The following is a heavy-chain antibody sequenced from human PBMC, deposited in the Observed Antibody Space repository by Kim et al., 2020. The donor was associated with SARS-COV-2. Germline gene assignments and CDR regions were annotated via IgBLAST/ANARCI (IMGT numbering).Heavy chain of an antibody. J-gene: IGHJ5*02. D-gene: IGHD3-10*01. CDR3: ARDLGVNWFDP. CDR1: GGSISSYY. Sequence: SETLSLTCTVSGGSISSYYWSWIRQPPGKGLEWIGYIYYSGSTNYNPSLKSRVTISVDTSKNQFSLKLSSVTAADTAVYYCARDLGVNWFDPWGQGTLVTVSS. CDR2: IYYSGST. V-gene: IGHV4-59*13.